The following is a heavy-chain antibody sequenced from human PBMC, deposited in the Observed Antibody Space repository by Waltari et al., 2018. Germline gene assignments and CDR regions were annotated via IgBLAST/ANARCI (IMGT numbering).Heavy chain of an antibody. J-gene: IGHJ2*01. CDR3: SRVGGDFTNGWGYFDL. CDR1: CGSISRSNYP. CDR2: IYYSGRT. D-gene: IGHD6-19*01. Sequence: QVQLQESGPELVKPSQPLSLTCTVPCGSISRSNYPWTWIRQHHAEGLVWIGSIYYSGRTKYNPSRQSRVTISVDTSKEQFSLKLNSVTAADTAVYYCSRVGGDFTNGWGYFDLWGRGNRVTVSS. V-gene: IGHV4-31*03.